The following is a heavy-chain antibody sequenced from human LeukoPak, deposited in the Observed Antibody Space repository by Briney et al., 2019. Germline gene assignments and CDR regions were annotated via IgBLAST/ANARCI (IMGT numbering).Heavy chain of an antibody. CDR1: GFTFSNYA. V-gene: IGHV3-30*14. Sequence: GRSLRLSCAASGFTFSNYAIHWVRQAPGKGLEWVAVISYDGSNKYYADSVKGRFTISRDNSKNTLYLQMNSLRAEDTAVYYCARGCGAFDIWGQGTMVTVSS. CDR2: ISYDGSNK. J-gene: IGHJ3*02. CDR3: ARGCGAFDI.